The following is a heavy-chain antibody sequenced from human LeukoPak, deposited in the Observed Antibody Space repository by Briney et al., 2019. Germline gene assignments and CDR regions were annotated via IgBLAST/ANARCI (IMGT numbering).Heavy chain of an antibody. CDR2: INPSGGST. V-gene: IGHV1-46*01. Sequence: ASVKVSCKASGYTFTSYYMHWVRQAPGQGLEWMGIINPSGGSTSYAQKFQGRVTMTRDMSTSTVYMELSSLRSEDTAVYYCALRGILTGLYFDCWGQGTLVTVSS. J-gene: IGHJ4*02. D-gene: IGHD3-9*01. CDR1: GYTFTSYY. CDR3: ALRGILTGLYFDC.